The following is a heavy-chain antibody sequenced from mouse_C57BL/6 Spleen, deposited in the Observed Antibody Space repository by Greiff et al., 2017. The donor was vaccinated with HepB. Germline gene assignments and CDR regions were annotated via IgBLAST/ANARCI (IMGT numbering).Heavy chain of an antibody. CDR1: GYTFTDYN. V-gene: IGHV1-18*01. CDR3: ARRAIGPHYYAIDY. Sequence: EVQLQQSGPELVKPGASVKIPCKASGYTFTDYNMDWVKQSHGKSLEWIGDINHNNGGTIYNQKFKGKDTLTVDKSSSTAYMELRSLTSEDTAVYYCARRAIGPHYYAIDYWGQGTSVTVSS. J-gene: IGHJ4*01. CDR2: INHNNGGT.